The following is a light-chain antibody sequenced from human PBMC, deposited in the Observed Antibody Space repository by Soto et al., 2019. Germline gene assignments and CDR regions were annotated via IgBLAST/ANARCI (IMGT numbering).Light chain of an antibody. CDR1: VGL. CDR3: CSYASSSSYV. J-gene: IGLJ1*01. CDR2: DDT. V-gene: IGLV2-23*01. Sequence: QSVLTQPASVSGSPGQSITISCTGTVGLVSWYQQHPGKVPKLIIYDDTKRPSGVSSRFSGSKSGNTASLTISGLQTEDEADYYCCSYASSSSYVFGTGTKVTVL.